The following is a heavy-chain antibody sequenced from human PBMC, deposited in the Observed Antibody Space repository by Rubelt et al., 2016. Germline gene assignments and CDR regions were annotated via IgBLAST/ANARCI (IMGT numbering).Heavy chain of an antibody. V-gene: IGHV3-33*03. CDR1: GFTLSDYG. CDR2: IWNDGRRK. Sequence: QVQLVESGGGVVQPGRSLRLSCAASGFTLSDYGMHWVRQAPGKGLEWMAIIWNDGRRKYRADSVKGRLTVSRDNSKNTCYLQMNNRGVDETAVYYWAKAPGFNWGRFDHWGQGTLVTVSS. J-gene: IGHJ4*02. CDR3: AKAPGFNWGRFDH. D-gene: IGHD7-27*01.